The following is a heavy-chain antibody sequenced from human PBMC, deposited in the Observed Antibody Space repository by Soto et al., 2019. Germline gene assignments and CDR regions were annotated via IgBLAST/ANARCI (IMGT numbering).Heavy chain of an antibody. Sequence: QVQLVQSGAEVKKPGASVKVSCKASGYSFITYGIIWVRQAPGQGLEWMGWISTYNGNTKYAQKLQGRLTMTTDTATTTGDMEMRRLRTDDTAVYYSARDRPTSSIRARDYYYAMDVWGQGTTVTVSS. CDR3: ARDRPTSSIRARDYYYAMDV. CDR2: ISTYNGNT. J-gene: IGHJ6*02. D-gene: IGHD6-6*01. V-gene: IGHV1-18*01. CDR1: GYSFITYG.